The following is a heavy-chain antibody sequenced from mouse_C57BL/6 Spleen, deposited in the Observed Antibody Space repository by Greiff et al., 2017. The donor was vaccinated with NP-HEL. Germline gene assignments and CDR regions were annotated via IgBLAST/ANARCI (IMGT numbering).Heavy chain of an antibody. V-gene: IGHV1-55*01. CDR1: GYTFTSYW. J-gene: IGHJ2*01. Sequence: QVQLQQPGAELVKPGASVKMSCKASGYTFTSYWITWVKQRPGQGLEWIGDIYHGSGSTNYNAKFKSKATLTVDTSSSTAYMPLSSLTSEDSAVYYCARARYDGYSYYFDYWGQGTTLTVSS. CDR2: IYHGSGST. CDR3: ARARYDGYSYYFDY. D-gene: IGHD2-3*01.